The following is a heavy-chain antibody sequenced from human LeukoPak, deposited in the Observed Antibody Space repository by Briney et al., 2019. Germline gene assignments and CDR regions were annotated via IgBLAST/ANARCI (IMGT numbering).Heavy chain of an antibody. J-gene: IGHJ4*02. CDR3: AKDPPYGNSQLGY. CDR1: GFTFSSYG. V-gene: IGHV3-30*18. CDR2: ISYDGSNK. Sequence: QPGGSLRLSCAASGFTFSSYGMHWVRQAPGKGLEWVAVISYDGSNKYYADSVKGRFTISRDNSKNTLYLQMNSLRAEDAAVYYCAKDPPYGNSQLGYWGQGTLVTVSS. D-gene: IGHD4-23*01.